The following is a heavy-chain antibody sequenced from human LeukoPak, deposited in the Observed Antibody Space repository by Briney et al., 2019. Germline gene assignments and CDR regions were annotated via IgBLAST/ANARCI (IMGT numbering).Heavy chain of an antibody. V-gene: IGHV1-18*01. CDR1: GYTFTSYG. D-gene: IGHD3-9*01. J-gene: IGHJ4*02. CDR3: ARGTSGNYDILTGYYTAGDFDY. CDR2: ISAYNGNT. Sequence: GASVKVSCKASGYTFTSYGISWVRQAPGQGLEWMGWISAYNGNTNYAQKLQGRVTMTTDTSTSTAYMELRSLRSDDTAVYYCARGTSGNYDILTGYYTAGDFDYWGQGTLVTVSS.